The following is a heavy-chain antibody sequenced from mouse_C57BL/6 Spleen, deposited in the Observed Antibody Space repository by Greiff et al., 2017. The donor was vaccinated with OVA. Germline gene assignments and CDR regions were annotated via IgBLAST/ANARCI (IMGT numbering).Heavy chain of an antibody. Sequence: QVQLKQSGAELVRPGASVTLSCKASGYTFTDYEMHWVKQTPVHGLEWIGAIDPETGGTAYNQKFKGKAILTADKSSSTAYMELRSLTSEDSAVYYCTRDLHYGSSYWGQGTTLTVSS. D-gene: IGHD1-1*01. CDR3: TRDLHYGSSY. V-gene: IGHV1-15*01. CDR2: IDPETGGT. CDR1: GYTFTDYE. J-gene: IGHJ2*01.